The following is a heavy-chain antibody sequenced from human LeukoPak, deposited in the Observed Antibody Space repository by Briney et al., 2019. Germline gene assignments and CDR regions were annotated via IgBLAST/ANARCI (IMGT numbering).Heavy chain of an antibody. CDR3: ARGIFGVVIQDNWFDP. J-gene: IGHJ5*02. CDR1: GGSTSSYY. Sequence: PSETLSLTCTVSGGSTSSYYWSWIRQPPGKGLEWIGYIYYSGSTNYNPSLKSRVTISVDTSKNQFSLKLSSVTAADTAVYYCARGIFGVVIQDNWFDPWGQGTLVTVSS. D-gene: IGHD3-3*01. CDR2: IYYSGST. V-gene: IGHV4-59*01.